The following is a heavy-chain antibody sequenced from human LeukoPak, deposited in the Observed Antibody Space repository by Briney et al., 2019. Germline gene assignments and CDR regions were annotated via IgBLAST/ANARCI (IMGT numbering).Heavy chain of an antibody. CDR3: ASEALRNYYDSSGYGFDY. Sequence: GGSLRLSCAGSGFIFSDYYMSWIRQAPGKGLEWVSSISSSGSTIFYADSVKGRFTISRDNAKNSLFLQMNSLRAEDTAVYYCASEALRNYYDSSGYGFDYWGQGTLVTVSS. J-gene: IGHJ4*02. V-gene: IGHV3-11*01. D-gene: IGHD3-22*01. CDR1: GFIFSDYY. CDR2: ISSSGSTI.